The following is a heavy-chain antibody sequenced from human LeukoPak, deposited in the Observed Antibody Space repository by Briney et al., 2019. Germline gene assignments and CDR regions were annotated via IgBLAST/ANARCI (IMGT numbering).Heavy chain of an antibody. J-gene: IGHJ4*02. D-gene: IGHD3-16*01. CDR3: ARSFGGVPDY. CDR2: IDSAGDT. V-gene: IGHV3-13*04. CDR1: GFTFSSYD. Sequence: GGSLRLSCAASGFTFSSYDMHWVPQATGKGLEWVSAIDSAGDTYYPGSVKGRFIISRENAKSSLYLQMNSLRAGDTAVYYCARSFGGVPDYWGQGTLVTVSS.